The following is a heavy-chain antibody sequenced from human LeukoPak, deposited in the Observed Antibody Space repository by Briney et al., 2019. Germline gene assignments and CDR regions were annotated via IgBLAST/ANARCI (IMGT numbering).Heavy chain of an antibody. CDR2: INPNSGGT. J-gene: IGHJ4*02. V-gene: IGHV1-2*02. CDR1: GYTFTSYD. Sequence: ASVKVSCKASGYTFTSYDINWVRQATGQGLEWMGWINPNSGGTNYAQKFQGRVTMTRDTSISTAYMELSRLRSDDTAVYYCARDINPSTEEYSLEWLSRGGNDYWGQGTLVTVSS. D-gene: IGHD3-3*01. CDR3: ARDINPSTEEYSLEWLSRGGNDY.